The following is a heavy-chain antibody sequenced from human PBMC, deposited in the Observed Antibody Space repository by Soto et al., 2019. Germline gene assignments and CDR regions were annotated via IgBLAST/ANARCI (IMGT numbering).Heavy chain of an antibody. V-gene: IGHV4-39*01. J-gene: IGHJ4*02. D-gene: IGHD2-15*01. Sequence: SETLSLTCTVSGGSISRNSYYWGWIRQPPGRGLDWIGSIYYSGSTYYNPSLKSRVTISVDTSKNQFSLKLTSVTAADTAVYYGARHRGPVIVVIVAALYYFDYWGQGTLVTVSS. CDR2: IYYSGST. CDR3: ARHRGPVIVVIVAALYYFDY. CDR1: GGSISRNSYY.